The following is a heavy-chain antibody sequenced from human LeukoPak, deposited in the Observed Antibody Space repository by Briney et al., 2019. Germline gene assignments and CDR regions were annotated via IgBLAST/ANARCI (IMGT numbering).Heavy chain of an antibody. Sequence: SVKVSCKASGGTFSSYAISWVRQAPGQGLEWMGGIIPIFGTANYAQKFQGRVTITTDESTSTAYMELSSLRSEDTAVYYCARGPYNYLHLGYWDQGTLVTVSS. CDR2: IIPIFGTA. V-gene: IGHV1-69*05. D-gene: IGHD5-24*01. J-gene: IGHJ4*02. CDR3: ARGPYNYLHLGY. CDR1: GGTFSSYA.